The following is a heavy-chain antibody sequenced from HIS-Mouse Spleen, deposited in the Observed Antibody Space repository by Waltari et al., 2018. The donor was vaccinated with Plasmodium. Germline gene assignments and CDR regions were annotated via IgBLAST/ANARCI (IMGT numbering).Heavy chain of an antibody. D-gene: IGHD6-6*01. J-gene: IGHJ3*02. CDR3: ARGMKSSSSAFDI. CDR2: IYSGGST. Sequence: EVLLVESGGGLIQPGGSLRLYCAASGFTVGRNSMSWVRQAPGKGLEWVSVIYSGGSTYYADSVKGRFTISRDNSKNTLYLQMNSLRAEDTAVYYCARGMKSSSSAFDIWGQGTMVTVSS. V-gene: IGHV3-53*01. CDR1: GFTVGRNS.